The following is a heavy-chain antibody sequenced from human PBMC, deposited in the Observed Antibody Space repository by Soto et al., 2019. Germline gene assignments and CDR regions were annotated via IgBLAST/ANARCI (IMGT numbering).Heavy chain of an antibody. CDR3: VRLPIWGDYYYYYYMDV. V-gene: IGHV4-59*08. CDR1: GGSISSYY. Sequence: PSETLSLTCTVSGGSISSYYWSWIRQPPGKGLEWIGYIYYSGSTNYNPSLKSRVTISVDTSKNQFSLKLSSVTAADTAVYYCVRLPIWGDYYYYYYMDVWGKGTTVTVSS. J-gene: IGHJ6*03. D-gene: IGHD3-16*01. CDR2: IYYSGST.